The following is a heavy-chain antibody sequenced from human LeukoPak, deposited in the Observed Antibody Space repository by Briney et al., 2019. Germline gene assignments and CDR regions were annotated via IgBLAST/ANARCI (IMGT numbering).Heavy chain of an antibody. CDR2: IKQDGSEK. Sequence: GGSLRLSCVASGFTFSSRDWMTWVRQAPGKGLEWVANIKQDGSEKNYVDSVKGRFTISRDNAKNSVDLQMNSLRVEDTAVYYCAKTSIVVVTAIHAFDIWGQGTMVTVSS. V-gene: IGHV3-7*01. CDR3: AKTSIVVVTAIHAFDI. D-gene: IGHD2-21*02. J-gene: IGHJ3*02. CDR1: GFTFSSRDW.